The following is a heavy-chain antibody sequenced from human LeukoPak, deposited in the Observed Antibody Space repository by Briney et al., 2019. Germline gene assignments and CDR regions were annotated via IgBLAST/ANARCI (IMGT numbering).Heavy chain of an antibody. D-gene: IGHD4-17*01. CDR1: GFTFSIYG. V-gene: IGHV3-30*02. J-gene: IGHJ6*02. Sequence: PGGSLRLSCAASGFTFSIYGMHWVRQAPGKGLEWVAFIRYDGSNKYYADSVKGRFTISRDNSKNTLYLQMNSLRAEDTAVYYCAKVPTTVTFYYYYGMDVWGQGTTVTVSS. CDR2: IRYDGSNK. CDR3: AKVPTTVTFYYYYGMDV.